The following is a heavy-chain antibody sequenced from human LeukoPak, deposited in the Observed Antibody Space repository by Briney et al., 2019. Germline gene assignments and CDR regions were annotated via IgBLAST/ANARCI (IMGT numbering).Heavy chain of an antibody. Sequence: SETLSLTCAVYGGSFSGYYWSWIRQPPGKGLEWIGEINHSGSTNYNPSLKSRVTISVDTSKNQFSLKLSSVTAADTAVYYCARCEGTTMVRGVITKKGNRKYYLDYWGQGTLVTVSS. D-gene: IGHD3-10*01. CDR3: ARCEGTTMVRGVITKKGNRKYYLDY. CDR2: INHSGST. J-gene: IGHJ4*02. V-gene: IGHV4-34*01. CDR1: GGSFSGYY.